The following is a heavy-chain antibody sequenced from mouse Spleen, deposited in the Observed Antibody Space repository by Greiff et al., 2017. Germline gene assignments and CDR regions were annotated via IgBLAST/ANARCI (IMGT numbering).Heavy chain of an antibody. Sequence: EVQGVESGAELVRPGALVKLSCKASGFNIKDYYMHWVKQRPEQGLEWIGWIDPENGNTIYDPKFQGKASITADTSSNTAYLQLSSLTSEDTAVYYCARLDGNYYFDYWGQGTTLTVSS. J-gene: IGHJ2*01. V-gene: IGHV14-1*02. D-gene: IGHD2-1*01. CDR3: ARLDGNYYFDY. CDR2: IDPENGNT. CDR1: GFNIKDYY.